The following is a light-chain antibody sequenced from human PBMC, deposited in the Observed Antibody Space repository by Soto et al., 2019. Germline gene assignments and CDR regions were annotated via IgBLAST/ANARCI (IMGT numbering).Light chain of an antibody. V-gene: IGKV2-28*01. CDR2: LGS. CDR3: MQALQTQGWT. CDR1: QSLLHSNGYNY. Sequence: DIVMTQSPLSLPVNPGESASISCRSSQSLLHSNGYNYLDWYLQKPGQSPQLLIYLGSNRAPGVPDRFSGSGSGTDFTLKISRVEAEDVGVYYCMQALQTQGWTFGHGTKVEIK. J-gene: IGKJ1*01.